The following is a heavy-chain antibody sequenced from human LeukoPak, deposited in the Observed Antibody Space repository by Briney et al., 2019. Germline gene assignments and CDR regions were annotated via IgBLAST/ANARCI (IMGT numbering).Heavy chain of an antibody. V-gene: IGHV4-34*01. CDR1: GGSFSGYY. CDR2: INHSGST. Sequence: SETLSLTCAVYGGSFSGYYWSWIRQPPGKGLEWIGEINHSGSTNYNPSLKSRVTISVDTSKNQFSLKPSSVTAADTAVYYCARANYDFWSGYFDYWGQGTLVTVSS. J-gene: IGHJ4*02. D-gene: IGHD3-3*01. CDR3: ARANYDFWSGYFDY.